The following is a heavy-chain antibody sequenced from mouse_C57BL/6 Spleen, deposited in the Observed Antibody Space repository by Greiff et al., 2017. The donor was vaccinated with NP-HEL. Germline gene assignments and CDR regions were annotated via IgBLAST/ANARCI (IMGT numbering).Heavy chain of an antibody. J-gene: IGHJ2*01. CDR2: INPNNGGT. V-gene: IGHV1-22*01. D-gene: IGHD6-2*01. CDR3: ARVSVFDY. Sequence: EVKLVESGPELVKPGASVKMSCKASGYTFTDYNMHWVKQSHGKSLEWIGYINPNNGGTSYNQKFKGKATLTVNKSSSSAYTELRSLTSEDSAVYYCARVSVFDYWGQGTTLTVSS. CDR1: GYTFTDYN.